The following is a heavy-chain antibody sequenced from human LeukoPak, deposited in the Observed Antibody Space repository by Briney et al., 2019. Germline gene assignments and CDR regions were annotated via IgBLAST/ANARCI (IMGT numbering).Heavy chain of an antibody. CDR3: ARGAYGDK. CDR2: INPSSGST. CDR1: GYTFTSFY. J-gene: IGHJ4*02. V-gene: IGHV1-46*01. Sequence: VASVKVSCKASGYTFTSFYVHWVRQAPGQGLEWMGMINPSSGSTSYPQKFQGRVTMTSDTSTNTAYMELRSLRSDDTAVYYCARGAYGDKWGQGTMVTVSS. D-gene: IGHD4-17*01.